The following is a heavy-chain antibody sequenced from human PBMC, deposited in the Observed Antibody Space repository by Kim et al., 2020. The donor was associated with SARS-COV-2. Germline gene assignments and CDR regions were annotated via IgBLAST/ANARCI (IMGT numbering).Heavy chain of an antibody. CDR3: ARDWYCSSWGRYYYYGLDC. CDR2: IYSGGST. V-gene: IGHV3-53*04. Sequence: GGSLRLSCEASGFTVSSNYMSWVRQAPGKGLEWVSVIYSGGSTYYADSVKGRFTISRHNSKNTLYLHMNSLRAEDTAVYYCARDWYCSSWGRYYYYGLDCWGRGANVTV. D-gene: IGHD6-13*01. J-gene: IGHJ6*01. CDR1: GFTVSSNY.